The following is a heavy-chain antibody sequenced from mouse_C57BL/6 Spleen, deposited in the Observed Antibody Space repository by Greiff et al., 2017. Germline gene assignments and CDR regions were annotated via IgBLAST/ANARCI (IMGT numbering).Heavy chain of an antibody. V-gene: IGHV1-42*01. CDR2: INPSTGGT. CDR3: ARYDYGAAWFAY. D-gene: IGHD2-4*01. J-gene: IGHJ3*01. CDR1: GYSFTGYY. Sequence: EVQLQQSGPELVKPGASVKISCKASGYSFTGYYMNWVKQSPEKSLEWIGEINPSTGGTTYNQKFKAKATLTVDKSSSTAYMQLKSLTSEDSAVYYCARYDYGAAWFAYWGQGTLVTVSA.